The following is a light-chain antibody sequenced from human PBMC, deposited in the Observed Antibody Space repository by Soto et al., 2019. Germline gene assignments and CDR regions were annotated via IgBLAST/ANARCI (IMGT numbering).Light chain of an antibody. CDR2: DDS. Sequence: SYELTQPPSVSVAPGQTARITCGGANIGSKSVHWYQQKAGQAPVLVVYDDSDRPSGISERLSGSNSGNTATLTISTVEAGDEADYYCQVWDGSTDQVVFAGGTKLTVL. CDR3: QVWDGSTDQVV. CDR1: NIGSKS. J-gene: IGLJ2*01. V-gene: IGLV3-21*02.